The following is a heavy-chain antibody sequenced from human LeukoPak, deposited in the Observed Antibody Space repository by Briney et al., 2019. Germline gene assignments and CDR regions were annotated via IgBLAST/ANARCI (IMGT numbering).Heavy chain of an antibody. J-gene: IGHJ4*02. D-gene: IGHD3-10*01. V-gene: IGHV7-4-1*02. CDR3: ARNNADGEGRFSY. CDR1: GYTFTCYY. CDR2: INTNTGNP. Sequence: ASVKVSCKASGYTFTCYYMHWVRQAPGQGLEWMGWINTNTGNPTYAQGFTGRFVFSLDTSVSTAYLQISSLKAEDTAVYYCARNNADGEGRFSYWGQGTLVTVSS.